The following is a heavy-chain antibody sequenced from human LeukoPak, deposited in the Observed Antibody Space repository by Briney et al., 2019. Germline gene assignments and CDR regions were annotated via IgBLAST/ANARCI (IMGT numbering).Heavy chain of an antibody. J-gene: IGHJ4*02. Sequence: GGSLRLSCAASGFTFSNAWMSWVRQAPGKGLEWVGRIKSKTDGGTTDYAAPVKGRFTISRDDSKNTLYLQMNSLKTEDTAVYYCTTELYYYGSGVYFDYWGQGTLVTVSS. CDR1: GFTFSNAW. CDR2: IKSKTDGGTT. V-gene: IGHV3-15*01. CDR3: TTELYYYGSGVYFDY. D-gene: IGHD3-10*01.